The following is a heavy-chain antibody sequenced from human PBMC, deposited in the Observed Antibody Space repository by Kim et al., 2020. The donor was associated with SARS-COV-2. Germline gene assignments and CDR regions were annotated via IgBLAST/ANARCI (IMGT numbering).Heavy chain of an antibody. V-gene: IGHV3-48*04. CDR2: ISSSSSTI. Sequence: GGSLRLSCAASGFSFSGFSMNWVRQSPGKGLEWVSYISSSSSTIHYADSVKGRFTVSRDNAKNLVFLQMNSLRAEDTAVFYCARVWSLDLSYYYYAMDV. D-gene: IGHD3-3*01. CDR3: ARVWSLDLSYYYYAMDV. CDR1: GFSFSGFS. J-gene: IGHJ6*01.